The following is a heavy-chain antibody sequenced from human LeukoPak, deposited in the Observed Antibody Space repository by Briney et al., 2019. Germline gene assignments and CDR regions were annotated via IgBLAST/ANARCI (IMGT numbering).Heavy chain of an antibody. V-gene: IGHV4-39*02. J-gene: IGHJ4*02. CDR1: GDSISTSKSY. D-gene: IGHD3-22*01. CDR3: AREDYYDSGSNDY. CDR2: IYYSGNT. Sequence: PSETLSLTCTVSGDSISTSKSYWGWIRQPPLKGLEWIGSIYYSGNTYYNASLKSRVTISVDTSKNQFSLKLTSVTAADTAVYYCAREDYYDSGSNDYWGQGTLVTVSS.